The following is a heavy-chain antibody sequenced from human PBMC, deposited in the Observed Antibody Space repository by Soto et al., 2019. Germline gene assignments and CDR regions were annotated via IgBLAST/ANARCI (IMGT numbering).Heavy chain of an antibody. V-gene: IGHV3-23*01. J-gene: IGHJ4*02. CDR1: GFTFSSYA. D-gene: IGHD6-19*01. Sequence: EVQLLESGGGLVQPGGSLRLSCAASGFTFSSYAMSWVRQVPGKGLEWVSGIGGSGAGTNYADSVKGRFIISRDNSKNTLYLKRSSLRSEDTAGYYCARGRSIAVSGTHLDYWGQGTLVTVSS. CDR3: ARGRSIAVSGTHLDY. CDR2: IGGSGAGT.